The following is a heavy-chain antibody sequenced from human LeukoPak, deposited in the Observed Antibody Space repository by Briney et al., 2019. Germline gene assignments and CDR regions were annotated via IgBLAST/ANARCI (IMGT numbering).Heavy chain of an antibody. V-gene: IGHV3-21*01. Sequence: GGSLRLSCAASGFTFSSYSMDWVRQAPGKGLEWVSSISSSSSYIYYADSVKGRFTISRDNAKNSLYLQMNSLRAEDTAVYYCARAGYSSSWYPYYFDYWGQGTLVTASS. CDR3: ARAGYSSSWYPYYFDY. D-gene: IGHD6-13*01. CDR2: ISSSSSYI. J-gene: IGHJ4*02. CDR1: GFTFSSYS.